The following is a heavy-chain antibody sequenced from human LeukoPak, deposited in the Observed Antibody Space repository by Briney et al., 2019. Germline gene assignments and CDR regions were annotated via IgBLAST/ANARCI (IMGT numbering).Heavy chain of an antibody. CDR2: ISGSGGST. V-gene: IGHV3-23*01. J-gene: IGHJ4*02. D-gene: IGHD4-17*01. CDR1: GFTFSSYA. Sequence: QPGGSLRLSCAASGFTFSSYAMSWVRQAPGKGLEWVSAISGSGGSTCYADSVKGRFTISRDNSKNTLYLQMNSLRAEDTAVYYCAKDPDDYGDYGGYWGQGTLVTVSS. CDR3: AKDPDDYGDYGGY.